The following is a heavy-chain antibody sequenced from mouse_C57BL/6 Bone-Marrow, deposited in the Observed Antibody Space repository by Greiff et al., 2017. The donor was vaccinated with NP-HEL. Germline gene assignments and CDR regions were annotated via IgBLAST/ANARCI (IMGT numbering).Heavy chain of an antibody. CDR2: IWRGGST. Sequence: VKLVESGPGLVQPSQSLSITCTVSGFSLTSYGVHWVRQSPGKGLEWLGVIWRGGSTDYNAAFMSRLSITKDNSKSQVFFKMNSLQADDTAIYYCAKKGTTVVGYFDVWGTGTTVTVSS. V-gene: IGHV2-5*01. D-gene: IGHD1-1*01. J-gene: IGHJ1*03. CDR3: AKKGTTVVGYFDV. CDR1: GFSLTSYG.